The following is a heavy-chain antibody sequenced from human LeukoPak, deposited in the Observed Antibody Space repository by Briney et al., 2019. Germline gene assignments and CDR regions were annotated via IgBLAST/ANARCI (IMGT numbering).Heavy chain of an antibody. Sequence: GGSLRLSCAASGFTFSSYSMNWVRQAPGKGLEWVSSISSSSSYIYYADSVKGRFTISRDNAKNSLYLQMNSLRAEDTAVYYCASWIAVAGIRESFWGQGTLVTVSS. J-gene: IGHJ4*02. CDR3: ASWIAVAGIRESF. V-gene: IGHV3-21*01. CDR1: GFTFSSYS. D-gene: IGHD6-19*01. CDR2: ISSSSSYI.